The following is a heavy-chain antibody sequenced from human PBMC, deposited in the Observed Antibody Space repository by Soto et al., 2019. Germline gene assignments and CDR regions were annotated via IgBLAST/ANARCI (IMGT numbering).Heavy chain of an antibody. Sequence: PGWSLRLSCAASGFTFSSYAMHWVRQAPGKGLEWVAVISYDGSNKYYADSVKGRFTISRDNSKNTPYPQMNSLRAEDTAVYYCAKDYSSYGPFDYWGQGTLVTVSS. CDR1: GFTFSSYA. D-gene: IGHD5-18*01. CDR3: AKDYSSYGPFDY. CDR2: ISYDGSNK. J-gene: IGHJ4*02. V-gene: IGHV3-30-3*01.